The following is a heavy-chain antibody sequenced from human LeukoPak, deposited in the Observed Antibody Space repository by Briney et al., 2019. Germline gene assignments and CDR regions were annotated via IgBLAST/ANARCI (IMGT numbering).Heavy chain of an antibody. CDR2: MNSGGET. CDR3: ARAFCPSDTAMDTPYYYYGMDV. CDR1: GFTVSSDL. Sequence: GGSLRLSCVVSGFTVSSDLMNWVRQAPGKGLEWVSAMNSGGETYYADSVRGRFIISRDKSRNTLYLQMNSLRVDDTAVYYCARAFCPSDTAMDTPYYYYGMDVWGQGTTVTVSS. V-gene: IGHV3-53*01. J-gene: IGHJ6*02. D-gene: IGHD5-18*01.